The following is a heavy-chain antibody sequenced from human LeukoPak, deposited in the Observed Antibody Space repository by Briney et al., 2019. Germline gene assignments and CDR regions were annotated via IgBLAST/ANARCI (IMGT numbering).Heavy chain of an antibody. CDR2: ISSSSSYI. D-gene: IGHD3-10*01. Sequence: GGSLRLSCAASGFTFSSYSMNWVRQAPGKGLEWVSSISSSSSYIYYADSVKGRFTISRDNAKNSLYLQMNSLRAEDTAVYYCARDGREYYFDYWGQGTLVTVSS. CDR1: GFTFSSYS. V-gene: IGHV3-21*01. CDR3: ARDGREYYFDY. J-gene: IGHJ4*02.